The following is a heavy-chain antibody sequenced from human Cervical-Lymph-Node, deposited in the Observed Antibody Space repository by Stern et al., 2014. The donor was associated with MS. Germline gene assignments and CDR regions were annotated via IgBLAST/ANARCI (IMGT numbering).Heavy chain of an antibody. CDR2: IYWDDDK. J-gene: IGHJ5*02. Sequence: ESGPALVKPTQTLTLTCNFSGFSFSTIGVGVGWIRRPPGKTLAGLALIYWDDDKRYSPSLRSRLTITKDTSKNQLVLTMTNMDPVDTATYYCAHRPVSLVRGVTWFDPWGQGTLVTVSS. D-gene: IGHD3-10*01. CDR1: GFSFSTIGVG. V-gene: IGHV2-5*02. CDR3: AHRPVSLVRGVTWFDP.